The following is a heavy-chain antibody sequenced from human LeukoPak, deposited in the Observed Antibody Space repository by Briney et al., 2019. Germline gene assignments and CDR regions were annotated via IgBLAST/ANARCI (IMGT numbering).Heavy chain of an antibody. J-gene: IGHJ6*02. V-gene: IGHV3-23*01. D-gene: IGHD3-16*01. CDR2: ISGSGGST. CDR1: GFTFSSYA. CDR3: AKDVPSSGESYYYYGMDV. Sequence: AGGSLRLSCAASGFTFSSYAMSWVRQAPGKGLEWVSAISGSGGSTYYADSVKGRFTISRDSSKNTLYLQMNSLRAEDTAVYYCAKDVPSSGESYYYYGMDVWGQGTTVTVSS.